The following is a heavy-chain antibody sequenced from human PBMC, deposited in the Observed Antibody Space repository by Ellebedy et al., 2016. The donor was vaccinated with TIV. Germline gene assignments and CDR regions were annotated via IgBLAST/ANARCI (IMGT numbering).Heavy chain of an antibody. J-gene: IGHJ4*02. V-gene: IGHV6-1*01. CDR3: ARSPIATRLIDF. D-gene: IGHD6-6*01. CDR1: GDNVSSNRAA. CDR2: TYYMSKWYN. Sequence: SQTLSLTCAISGDNVSSNRAAWNWIRQSPSRGLEWLGRTYYMSKWYNDYALSVTGRMTISPDTSKNQISLQLSSVTPGDTAIYYCARSPIATRLIDFWGQGTLVSVSS.